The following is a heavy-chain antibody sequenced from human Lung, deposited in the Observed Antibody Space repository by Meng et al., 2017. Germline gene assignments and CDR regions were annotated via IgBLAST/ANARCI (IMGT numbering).Heavy chain of an antibody. CDR2: ITGDGSST. V-gene: IGHV3-74*01. D-gene: IGHD4-17*01. CDR3: ARGGVTTDD. Sequence: EVRLVGSGAGLVQPGGSRGLSCAASGFTFSTHWMHWVSEAPGKGLEWVSRITGDGSSTIYADSVQGRLTMSRDNAKNTLSLQMNSLRAEDTAVYYCARGGVTTDDWGQGTLVTVSS. CDR1: GFTFSTHW. J-gene: IGHJ4*01.